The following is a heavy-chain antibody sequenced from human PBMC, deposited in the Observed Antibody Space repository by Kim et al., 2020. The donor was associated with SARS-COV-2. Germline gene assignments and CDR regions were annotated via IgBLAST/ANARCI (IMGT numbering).Heavy chain of an antibody. CDR2: IYYRGSI. D-gene: IGHD3-16*01. CDR3: ARHIYDYLWGSYLDSFDY. CDR1: GGSISSSSYY. J-gene: IGHJ4*02. Sequence: SETLSLTCTVSGGSISSSSYYWGWIRQPPGKGLEWIGSIYYRGSIYYNPSLKSRVTISVDTSKNQFSLKLGSVTAADTAVYYCARHIYDYLWGSYLDSFDYWGQGTLVTVSS. V-gene: IGHV4-39*01.